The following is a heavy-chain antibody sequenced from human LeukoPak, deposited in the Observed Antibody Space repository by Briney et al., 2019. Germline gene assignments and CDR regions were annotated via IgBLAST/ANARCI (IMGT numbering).Heavy chain of an antibody. CDR1: GFTFSSYE. CDR2: IRYDGSNK. D-gene: IGHD3-22*01. V-gene: IGHV3-30*02. Sequence: GGSLRLSCAASGFTFSSYEMNWVRQAPGKGLEWVAFIRYDGSNKYYADSVKGRFTISRDNSKNTLYLQMNSLRAEDTAVYYCARVVYYYDSSGYPNAFDMWGQGTMVTVSS. J-gene: IGHJ3*02. CDR3: ARVVYYYDSSGYPNAFDM.